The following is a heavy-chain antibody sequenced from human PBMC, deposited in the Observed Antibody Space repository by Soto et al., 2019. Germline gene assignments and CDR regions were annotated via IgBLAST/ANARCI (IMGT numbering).Heavy chain of an antibody. Sequence: QVQLMESGGGVVQPGRSLRLSCAASGFTFSSYGMHWVRQAPGKGLEWVAVISYDGSNKYYADSVKGRFTISRDNSKNTLYLQMNSLRAEDTAVYYCAKSRYETASVVIEFLEWLLAIDYWGQGTLVTVSS. V-gene: IGHV3-30*18. CDR3: AKSRYETASVVIEFLEWLLAIDY. J-gene: IGHJ4*02. D-gene: IGHD3-3*01. CDR2: ISYDGSNK. CDR1: GFTFSSYG.